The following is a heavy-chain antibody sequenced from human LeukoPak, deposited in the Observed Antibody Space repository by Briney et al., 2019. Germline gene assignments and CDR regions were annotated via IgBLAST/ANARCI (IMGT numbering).Heavy chain of an antibody. CDR3: ASRPRYGDYRCFDY. Sequence: SETLSLTCTVSGGSISSSSYYWGWIRQPPGKGLEWIGSIYYSGSTYYNPSLKSRVTISVDTSKNQFSLKLSSVTAADTAVYYCASRPRYGDYRCFDYWGQGTLVTVSS. CDR2: IYYSGST. J-gene: IGHJ4*02. V-gene: IGHV4-39*07. CDR1: GGSISSSSYY. D-gene: IGHD4-17*01.